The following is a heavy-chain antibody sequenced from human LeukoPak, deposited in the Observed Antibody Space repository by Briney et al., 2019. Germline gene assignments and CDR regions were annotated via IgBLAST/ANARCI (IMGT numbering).Heavy chain of an antibody. Sequence: GGSLRLSCAASGFTFSSYGMSWVRQAPGKGLEWVGRIKSKTDGGTTDYAAPVKGRFTISRDDSKNTLYLQMNSLKTEDTAVYYCTTDWGRPDYGDYAGYWGQGTLVTVSS. CDR2: IKSKTDGGTT. J-gene: IGHJ4*02. D-gene: IGHD4-17*01. CDR3: TTDWGRPDYGDYAGY. V-gene: IGHV3-15*01. CDR1: GFTFSSYG.